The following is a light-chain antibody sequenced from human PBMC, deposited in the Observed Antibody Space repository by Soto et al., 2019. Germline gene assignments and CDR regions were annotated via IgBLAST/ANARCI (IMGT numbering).Light chain of an antibody. J-gene: IGLJ1*01. CDR3: SSYSISTAYL. V-gene: IGLV2-14*01. CDR2: EVS. CDR1: SSDVGGYDY. Sequence: QSALTQPASVSGSPGQSITISCTGTSSDVGGYDYVSWYQLRPGKAPKLMVFEVSNRPSGVSYRFSGSKSGNTASLTISGLQAEDEADYFCSSYSISTAYLFGTGTKLTVL.